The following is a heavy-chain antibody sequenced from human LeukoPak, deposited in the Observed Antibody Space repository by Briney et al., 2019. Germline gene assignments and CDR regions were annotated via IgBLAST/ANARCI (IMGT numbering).Heavy chain of an antibody. CDR3: ARHITMVRGFFDY. Sequence: SETLSLTCTVSGGSISSYYWSWIRQPPGKGLEWIGYIYYSGSTNYNPSLKSRVTISVDTSKNQFSLKLSSVTAADTAVYYCARHITMVRGFFDYWGQGTLVTVSS. J-gene: IGHJ4*02. V-gene: IGHV4-59*08. CDR2: IYYSGST. D-gene: IGHD3-10*01. CDR1: GGSISSYY.